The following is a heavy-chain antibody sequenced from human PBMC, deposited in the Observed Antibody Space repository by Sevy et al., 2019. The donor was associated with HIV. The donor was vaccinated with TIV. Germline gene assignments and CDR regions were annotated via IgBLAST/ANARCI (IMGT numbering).Heavy chain of an antibody. J-gene: IGHJ6*03. Sequence: GGSLRLSCAASGFTFSSYAMHWVRQAPGKGLEYVSAISSNGGSTYYANSVKGRFTISRDNSKNTLYLQMGSLRAEDMAVYYCARRKRGYCSGGSCSYYYYYMDVWGKGTTVTVSS. CDR2: ISSNGGST. CDR1: GFTFSSYA. CDR3: ARRKRGYCSGGSCSYYYYYMDV. V-gene: IGHV3-64*01. D-gene: IGHD2-15*01.